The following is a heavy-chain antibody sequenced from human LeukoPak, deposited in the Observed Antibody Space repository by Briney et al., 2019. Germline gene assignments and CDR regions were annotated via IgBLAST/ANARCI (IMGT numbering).Heavy chain of an antibody. CDR1: GFTFSSYA. CDR2: LRGNGDT. D-gene: IGHD1-1*01. J-gene: IGHJ4*02. CDR3: AKANWVSNADAVL. Sequence: GGSLRLSCAASGFTFSSYAMSWVRQGPARGLEWVSSLRGNGDTFYADAVKGRFTLSRDESRNTVYLQLNNLRVEDTGVYYCAKANWVSNADAVLWGQGTLVTVSS. V-gene: IGHV3-23*01.